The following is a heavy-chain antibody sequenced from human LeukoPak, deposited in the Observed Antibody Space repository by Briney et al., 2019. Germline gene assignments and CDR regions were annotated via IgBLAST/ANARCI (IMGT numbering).Heavy chain of an antibody. CDR2: ISSSSSTI. V-gene: IGHV3-48*04. J-gene: IGHJ4*02. CDR3: ARDLIAATDY. Sequence: GGSLRLSCAASGFTFSSYSMNWVRQAPGKGLEWVSYISSSSSTIYYADSVKGRFTTSRDNAKNSLFLHMSSLRAEDTAVYYCARDLIAATDYWGQGTLVTVSS. CDR1: GFTFSSYS. D-gene: IGHD6-13*01.